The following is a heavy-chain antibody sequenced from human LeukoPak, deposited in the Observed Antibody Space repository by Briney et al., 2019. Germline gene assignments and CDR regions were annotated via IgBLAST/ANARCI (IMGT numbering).Heavy chain of an antibody. CDR1: GFTFSNFW. J-gene: IGHJ4*02. V-gene: IGHV3-7*04. Sequence: GGSLRLSCAASGFTFSNFWMSWVRQAPGRGLEWVANIHPEGNEKYHVESVKGRFTISRDNAKNSLFLQMNGLRVEDTAVYYCARGDAFSGDHWGQGTLVTVFS. CDR3: ARGDAFSGDH. CDR2: IHPEGNEK.